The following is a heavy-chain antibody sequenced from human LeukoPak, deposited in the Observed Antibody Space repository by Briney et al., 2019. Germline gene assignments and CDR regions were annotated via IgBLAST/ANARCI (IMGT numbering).Heavy chain of an antibody. V-gene: IGHV3-23*01. J-gene: IGHJ4*02. CDR1: GFTFSTYA. D-gene: IGHD1-1*01. CDR3: TKGRESTNWYGEDY. Sequence: GGSLRLSCAASGFTFSTYAMSWVRQAPGKGLEWVSAISDSGVGTYYADSVKGRFTISRDNSKNTLYLQMNSLRAEDTAVYSCTKGRESTNWYGEDYWGQGTLVTVSS. CDR2: ISDSGVGT.